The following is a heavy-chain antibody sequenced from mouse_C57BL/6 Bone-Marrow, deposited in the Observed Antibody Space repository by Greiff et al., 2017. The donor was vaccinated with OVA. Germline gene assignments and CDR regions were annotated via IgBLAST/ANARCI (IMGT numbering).Heavy chain of an antibody. Sequence: QVQLQQSGPELVKPGASVKISCKASGYAFSSSWMNWVQQRPGKGLEWIGRIYPGDGDTKYNGELKGKATLTADKSSSTAYIQLSSLTSEDSAVYFCANQGFAYWGQGTLVTVSA. J-gene: IGHJ3*01. CDR1: GYAFSSSW. CDR2: IYPGDGDT. CDR3: ANQGFAY. V-gene: IGHV1-82*01.